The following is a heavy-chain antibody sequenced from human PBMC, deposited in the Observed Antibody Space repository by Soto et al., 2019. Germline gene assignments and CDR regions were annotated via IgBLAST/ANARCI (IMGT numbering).Heavy chain of an antibody. Sequence: QVQLVESGGGVVQPGRSLRLSCAASGFTFSSYGMHWVRQAPGKGLEWVAVISYDGSNKYYADSVKGRFTISRDNSKNTLYLQMNSLRAEDTAVYYCAKDGRVWLGELLTRHYYGMDVWGQGTTVTVSS. V-gene: IGHV3-30*18. CDR1: GFTFSSYG. CDR2: ISYDGSNK. D-gene: IGHD3-10*01. CDR3: AKDGRVWLGELLTRHYYGMDV. J-gene: IGHJ6*02.